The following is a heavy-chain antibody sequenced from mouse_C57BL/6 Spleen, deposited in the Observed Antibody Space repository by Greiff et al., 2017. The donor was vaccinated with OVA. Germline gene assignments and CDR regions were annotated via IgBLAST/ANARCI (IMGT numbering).Heavy chain of an antibody. CDR1: GYTFTSYW. D-gene: IGHD1-1*01. Sequence: QVQLQQPGAELVKPGASVKLSCKASGYTFTSYWMHWVKQRPGQGLEWIGMIHPNSGSTNYNEKFKSKATLTVDKSSSTAYMQLSSLTSEDSAVYYCAFTTVEYYAMDYWGQGTSVTVSS. CDR3: AFTTVEYYAMDY. V-gene: IGHV1-64*01. J-gene: IGHJ4*01. CDR2: IHPNSGST.